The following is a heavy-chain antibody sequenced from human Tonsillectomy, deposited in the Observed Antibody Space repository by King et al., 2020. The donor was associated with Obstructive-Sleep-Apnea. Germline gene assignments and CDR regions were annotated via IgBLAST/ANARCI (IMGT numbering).Heavy chain of an antibody. Sequence: VQLVESGGGLVQPGGSLRLSCAASGFRFNIYWMSWVRQAPGKGLGWVANIKYDGSEKNYVDSVKGRFTMSRDNAKNSLYRQLASLRTEYTAVYYCARIVEGRPGFYFDYWGQGSLVTVSS. D-gene: IGHD6-6*01. CDR2: IKYDGSEK. J-gene: IGHJ4*02. CDR1: GFRFNIYW. CDR3: ARIVEGRPGFYFDY. V-gene: IGHV3-7*03.